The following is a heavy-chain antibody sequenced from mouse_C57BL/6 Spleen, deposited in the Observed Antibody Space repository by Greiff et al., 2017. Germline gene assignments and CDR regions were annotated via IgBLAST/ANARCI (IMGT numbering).Heavy chain of an antibody. V-gene: IGHV5-15*01. CDR3: ARRETAQATGYAMDY. D-gene: IGHD3-2*02. CDR1: GFTFSDYG. Sequence: VKLMESGGGLVQPGGSLKLSCAASGFTFSDYGMAWVRQAPRKGPEWVAFISNLAYSIYYADTVTGRFTISRENAKNTLYLEMSSLRSEDTAMYYCARRETAQATGYAMDYWGQGTSVTVSS. J-gene: IGHJ4*01. CDR2: ISNLAYSI.